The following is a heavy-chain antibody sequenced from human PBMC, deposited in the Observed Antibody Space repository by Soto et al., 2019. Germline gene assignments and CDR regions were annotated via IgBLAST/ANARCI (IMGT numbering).Heavy chain of an antibody. V-gene: IGHV4-39*01. Sequence: PSETLSLTCTVSGGSISSSYYYWGWIRQPPGKGLEWIGSIYYSGSTYYNPSLKSRVTISVDTSKNQFTLKVSSVTAADTAVYYCARHVNELTTPFDYWGQGTLVTVSS. D-gene: IGHD1-1*01. J-gene: IGHJ4*02. CDR1: GGSISSSYYY. CDR3: ARHVNELTTPFDY. CDR2: IYYSGST.